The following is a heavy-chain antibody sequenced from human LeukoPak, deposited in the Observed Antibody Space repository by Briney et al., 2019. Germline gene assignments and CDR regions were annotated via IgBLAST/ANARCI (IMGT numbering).Heavy chain of an antibody. CDR1: GGSITGYH. V-gene: IGHV4-31*03. D-gene: IGHD3-22*01. CDR3: ARDGYYDSSGYYRNWFDP. J-gene: IGHJ5*02. CDR2: INYSGST. Sequence: SETLSLTCTVSGGSITGYHWSWIRQHPGKGLEWIGYINYSGSTNYTPSLKSRVTISVDTSKNQFSLKLSSVTAADSAVYYCARDGYYDSSGYYRNWFDPWGQGTLVTVSS.